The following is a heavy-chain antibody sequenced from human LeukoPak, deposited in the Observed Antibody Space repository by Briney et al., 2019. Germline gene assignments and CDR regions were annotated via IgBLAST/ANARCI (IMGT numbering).Heavy chain of an antibody. CDR3: ARASNFGSVTHDAFDT. CDR1: WFTFRSYV. D-gene: IGHD2-15*01. CDR2: ISTTGRTI. J-gene: IGHJ3*02. Sequence: PGGSLRHSCAACWFTFRSYVMNYVRQAPGKGLEWLSYISTTGRTIYYAESVKGRFTVSRDNAKKSLYLQLNSLRAGDTALYYCARASNFGSVTHDAFDTWGPRTKVTVSP. V-gene: IGHV3-48*03.